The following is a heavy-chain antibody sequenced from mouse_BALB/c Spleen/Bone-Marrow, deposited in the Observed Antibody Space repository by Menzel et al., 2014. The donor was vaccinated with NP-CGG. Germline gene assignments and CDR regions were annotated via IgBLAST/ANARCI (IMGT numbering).Heavy chain of an antibody. CDR3: ARHYLYYFDY. CDR2: IYPGDGDT. J-gene: IGHJ2*01. CDR1: GYAFRSSW. D-gene: IGHD5-5*01. V-gene: IGHV1-82*01. Sequence: QVQLQQSGPELVKPGASVKISCKASGYAFRSSWMNWVKQRPGQGLKWIGRIYPGDGDTNYNGKFKGKATLTADRSSSTAYMQLSSLTSVDSAVYFCARHYLYYFDYWGQGTTLTVSS.